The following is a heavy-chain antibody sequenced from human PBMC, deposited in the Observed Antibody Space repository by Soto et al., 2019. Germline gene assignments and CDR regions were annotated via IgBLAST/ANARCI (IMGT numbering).Heavy chain of an antibody. CDR2: ISYDGSNK. J-gene: IGHJ4*02. Sequence: LRLSCAASGFTFSSYGMHWVRQAPGKGLEWVAVISYDGSNKYYADSVKGRFTISRDNSKNTLYLQMNSLRAEDTAVYYCAKAPIVVVPAAVGYFDYWGQGTL. V-gene: IGHV3-30*18. CDR3: AKAPIVVVPAAVGYFDY. D-gene: IGHD2-2*01. CDR1: GFTFSSYG.